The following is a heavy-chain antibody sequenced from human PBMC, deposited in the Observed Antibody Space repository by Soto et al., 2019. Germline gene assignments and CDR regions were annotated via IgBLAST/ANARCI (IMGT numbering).Heavy chain of an antibody. Sequence: PSETLSLTCAVYGGSFSGYYWSWIRQPPGKGLEWIGEINHSGSTNYNPSLKSRVTISVDTSKNQFSLKLSSVTAADTAVYYCARGRGYCTNGVCYHYYYYYYMDVWGKGTTVTVSS. CDR1: GGSFSGYY. J-gene: IGHJ6*03. D-gene: IGHD2-8*01. CDR2: INHSGST. V-gene: IGHV4-34*01. CDR3: ARGRGYCTNGVCYHYYYYYYMDV.